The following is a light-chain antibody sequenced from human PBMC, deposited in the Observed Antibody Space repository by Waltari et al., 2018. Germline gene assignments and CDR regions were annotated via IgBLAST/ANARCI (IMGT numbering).Light chain of an antibody. V-gene: IGKV1-NL1*01. Sequence: DIQMTQSPSSLSASVGDRVNITCRASQGISNSLAWYQQKAGKAPKLLLSGAARLESGVPSRFSGSGSGTHYTLTISSLQPEDFATYYCQQYYTMWTFGQGTKVEVK. CDR3: QQYYTMWT. J-gene: IGKJ1*01. CDR2: GAA. CDR1: QGISNS.